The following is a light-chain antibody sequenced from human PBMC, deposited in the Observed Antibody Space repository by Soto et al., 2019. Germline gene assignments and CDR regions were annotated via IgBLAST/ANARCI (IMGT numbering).Light chain of an antibody. CDR2: GAS. CDR3: QDYGSSRT. V-gene: IGKV3-20*01. CDR1: QSVSSNS. J-gene: IGKJ1*01. Sequence: EIVLTQSPGTLSLSPGERATLSCRASQSVSSNSLAWYQHKPGQAPRLLIYGASSRATGITDRFSGSGSGTDFTLTISRLEPQDFAVYYCQDYGSSRTFGQGTKVEIK.